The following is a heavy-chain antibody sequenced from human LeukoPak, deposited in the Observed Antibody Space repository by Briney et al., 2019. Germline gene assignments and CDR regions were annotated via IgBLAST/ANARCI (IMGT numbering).Heavy chain of an antibody. CDR1: GFTLSSYE. D-gene: IGHD3-22*01. CDR2: FSSSGTI. CDR3: ARSVGSRSDV. V-gene: IGHV3-48*03. Sequence: GSLRLSCAASGFTLSSYEMNWVRQTPGKGLEWVSYFSSSGTIYYADSVTGRFTISRDNAKNSLFLHMNSLRAEDTAVYYCARSVGSRSDVWGEGTTVTVSS. J-gene: IGHJ6*04.